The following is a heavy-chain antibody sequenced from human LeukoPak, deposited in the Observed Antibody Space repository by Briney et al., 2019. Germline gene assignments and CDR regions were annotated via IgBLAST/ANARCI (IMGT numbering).Heavy chain of an antibody. CDR3: ARAGVYCSSTSCYPHHHGMDV. D-gene: IGHD2-2*01. V-gene: IGHV3-13*01. CDR1: GFTFSSYD. Sequence: GGSLRLSCAASGFTFSSYDMHWVRQATGKGLEWVSAIGTAGDTYYPGSVKGRFTISRENAKNSLYLQMNSLRAGDTAVYYCARAGVYCSSTSCYPHHHGMDVWGQGTTVTVSS. J-gene: IGHJ6*02. CDR2: IGTAGDT.